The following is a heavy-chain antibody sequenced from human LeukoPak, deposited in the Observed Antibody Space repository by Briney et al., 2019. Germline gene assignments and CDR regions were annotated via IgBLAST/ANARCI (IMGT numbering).Heavy chain of an antibody. V-gene: IGHV3-30-3*01. CDR3: ARDPNAAAHFDY. D-gene: IGHD6-13*01. CDR1: GFTFSSYA. CDR2: ISYDGSNK. Sequence: GGSLRLSCAASGFTFSSYAMHWVRQAPGKGLEWVAVISYDGSNKYYADSVKGRFTISRDNSKNTLYLQMNSLRAEDTAVYYCARDPNAAAHFDYWGQGTLVTVSS. J-gene: IGHJ4*02.